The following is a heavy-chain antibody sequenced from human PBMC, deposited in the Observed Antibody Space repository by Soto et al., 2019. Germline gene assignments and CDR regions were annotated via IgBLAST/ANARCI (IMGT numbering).Heavy chain of an antibody. CDR3: AGGTLTATTATDY. V-gene: IGHV4-34*01. CDR2: IDQSRGT. Sequence: SETLSLTCAVYGGTLNGYYWRWIRQPPGKGLEWIGEIDQSRGTNYNPSLKSRVSISLDTSNNRFSLKLRSVAAADSAVYYCAGGTLTATTATDYWGQGSLVTVSS. CDR1: GGTLNGYY. D-gene: IGHD1-1*01. J-gene: IGHJ4*02.